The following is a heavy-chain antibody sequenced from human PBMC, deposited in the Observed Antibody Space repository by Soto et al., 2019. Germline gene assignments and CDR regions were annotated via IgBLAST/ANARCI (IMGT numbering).Heavy chain of an antibody. V-gene: IGHV3-30-3*01. CDR2: ISDDGNTK. CDR1: GFSFGTYA. Sequence: QVQLVESGGGVVQPGTSLRLSCAASGFSFGTYAMYWVRQAPGRGLEWEAVISDDGNTKYYADYVKGRFTISRDNSRNTLYLQIYSLRTEDAAVYYCASSYFYDSGGYYPFDNWGQGTLVTVSS. CDR3: ASSYFYDSGGYYPFDN. J-gene: IGHJ4*02. D-gene: IGHD3-22*01.